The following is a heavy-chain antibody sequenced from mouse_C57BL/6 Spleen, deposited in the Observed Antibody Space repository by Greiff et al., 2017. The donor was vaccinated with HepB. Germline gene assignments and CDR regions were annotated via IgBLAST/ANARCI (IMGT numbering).Heavy chain of an antibody. CDR3: ARDRGYQDAMDY. CDR1: GYSITSGYY. J-gene: IGHJ4*01. Sequence: EVKLMESGPGLVKPSQSLSLTCSVTGYSITSGYYWNWIRQFPGNKLEWMGYISYDGSNNYNPSLKNRISITRDTSKNQFFLKLNSVTTEDTATYYCARDRGYQDAMDYWGQGTSVTVSS. V-gene: IGHV3-6*01. D-gene: IGHD3-2*02. CDR2: ISYDGSN.